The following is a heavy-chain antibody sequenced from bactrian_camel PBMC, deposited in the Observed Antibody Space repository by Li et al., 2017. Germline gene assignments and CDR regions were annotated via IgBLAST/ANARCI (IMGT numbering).Heavy chain of an antibody. CDR2: ITNSGGVT. J-gene: IGHJ4*01. D-gene: IGHD1*01. Sequence: VQLLESGGGSALAGGSVRLSCAASGFTFSNYHMSWVRQAPGKGLEWVSTITNSGGVTWYADSVKGRFTISRDNAKITLYLQMNSLKSEDTALYYCAADCAVGSRFYAGVFWGHGTQVTVS. CDR1: GFTFSNYH. CDR3: AADCAVGSRFYAGVF. V-gene: IGHV3S40*01.